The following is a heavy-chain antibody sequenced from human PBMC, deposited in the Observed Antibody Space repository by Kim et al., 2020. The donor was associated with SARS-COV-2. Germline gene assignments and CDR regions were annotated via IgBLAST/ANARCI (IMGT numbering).Heavy chain of an antibody. D-gene: IGHD6-19*01. CDR1: GYTFTGYY. J-gene: IGHJ6*02. CDR2: INPNSGGT. V-gene: IGHV1-2*06. CDR3: ARGRGSVTGYGMDV. Sequence: ASVKVSCKASGYTFTGYYMHWVRQAPGQGLEWMGRINPNSGGTNYAQKFQGRVTMTRDTSISTAYMELSRLRSNDTAVYYCARGRGSVTGYGMDVWGQGTTVTVSS.